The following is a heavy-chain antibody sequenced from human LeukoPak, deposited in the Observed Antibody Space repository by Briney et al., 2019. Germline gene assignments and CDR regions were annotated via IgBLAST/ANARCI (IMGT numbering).Heavy chain of an antibody. Sequence: ASVKVSCKASGYTFTSYYMHWVRQAPGQGLEWMGIINPSGGSTSYAQKFQGRVTMTRDTSISTAYMELSRLRSDDTAVYYCASDTGIAVAGIDAFDIWGQGTMVTVSS. CDR2: INPSGGST. J-gene: IGHJ3*02. V-gene: IGHV1-46*01. CDR1: GYTFTSYY. CDR3: ASDTGIAVAGIDAFDI. D-gene: IGHD6-19*01.